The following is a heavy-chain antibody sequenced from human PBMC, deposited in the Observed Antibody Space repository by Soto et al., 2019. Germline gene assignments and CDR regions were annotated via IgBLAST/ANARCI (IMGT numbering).Heavy chain of an antibody. CDR3: ARLYDWFVVVVAATHLSAFDI. CDR1: GGSISSSSYY. J-gene: IGHJ3*02. D-gene: IGHD2-15*01. V-gene: IGHV4-39*01. CDR2: IYYSGST. Sequence: SETLSLTCTVSGGSISSSSYYWGWIRQPPGKGLEWIGSIYYSGSTYYNPSLKSRVTISVDTSKNQFSLKLSSVTAADTAVYYCARLYDWFVVVVAATHLSAFDIWGQGTMVTVSS.